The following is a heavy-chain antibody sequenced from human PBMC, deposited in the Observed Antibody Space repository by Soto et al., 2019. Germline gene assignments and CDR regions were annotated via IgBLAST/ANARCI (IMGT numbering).Heavy chain of an antibody. Sequence: PSETLSLTCTVSGGSISSGDYYWSWIRQPPGKGLEWIGYIYYSGSTYYNPSLKSRVTISVDTSKNQFSLKLSSVTAADTAVYYCARVLSSNDYLDYWGQGTLVTVSS. V-gene: IGHV4-30-4*01. CDR2: IYYSGST. CDR1: GGSISSGDYY. CDR3: ARVLSSNDYLDY. J-gene: IGHJ4*02. D-gene: IGHD3-10*01.